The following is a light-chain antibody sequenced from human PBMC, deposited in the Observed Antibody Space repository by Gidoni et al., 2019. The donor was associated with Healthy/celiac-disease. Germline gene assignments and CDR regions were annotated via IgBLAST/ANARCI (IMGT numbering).Light chain of an antibody. Sequence: EIVLTQSPATLSSSPGERATLSCRASPSVSSYLAWYQQKPGQAPRLLIYDASNRATGIPARFSGSGSGTDFTLTISSLEPEDFAVYYCQQRSNWPPFTFGPGTKVDIK. CDR3: QQRSNWPPFT. J-gene: IGKJ3*01. CDR2: DAS. CDR1: PSVSSY. V-gene: IGKV3-11*01.